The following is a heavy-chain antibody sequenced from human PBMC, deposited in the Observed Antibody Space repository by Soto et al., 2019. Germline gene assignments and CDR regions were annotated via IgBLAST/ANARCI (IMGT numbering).Heavy chain of an antibody. Sequence: EVELLESGGGLVQPGGSLQLSCVGSGFTFDSNGMSWVRLAPGKGLEWVSFISGSGVSTSYAESVKGRVTMSRDNSKNMVFLQMHSLRVEDTATYYCAQIYSSPSDDAFDVWGQGTVVTVSS. J-gene: IGHJ3*01. V-gene: IGHV3-23*01. D-gene: IGHD3-22*01. CDR3: AQIYSSPSDDAFDV. CDR1: GFTFDSNG. CDR2: ISGSGVST.